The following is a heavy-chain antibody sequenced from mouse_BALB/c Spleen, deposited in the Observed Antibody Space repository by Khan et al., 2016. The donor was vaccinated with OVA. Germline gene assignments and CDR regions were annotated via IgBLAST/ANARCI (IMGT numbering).Heavy chain of an antibody. CDR3: ARHYDGGNLDWYSEV. D-gene: IGHD1-1*02. V-gene: IGHV1-85*01. Sequence: QVQLQQSGAELVKPGASVKLSCKASGYTFTSYDINWVRQRPEQGLEWIGWIFPGDDSTKYNEKFKGKATLTTDTSSSTAYMQLSRLTSEDSAVYFCARHYDGGNLDWYSEVWGAGTTVTVSS. CDR2: IFPGDDST. J-gene: IGHJ1*01. CDR1: GYTFTSYD.